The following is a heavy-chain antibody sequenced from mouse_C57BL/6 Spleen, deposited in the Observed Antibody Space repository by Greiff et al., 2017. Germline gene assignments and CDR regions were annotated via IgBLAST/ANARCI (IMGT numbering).Heavy chain of an antibody. CDR2: ISYDGSN. Sequence: VQLKESGPGLVKPSQSLSLTCSVTGYSITSGYYWNWIRQFPGNKLEWMGYISYDGSNNYNPSLKNRISITRDTSKNQFFLKLNSVTTEDTATYYCARVPHYYGSSYDAMDYWGQGTSVTVSS. D-gene: IGHD1-1*01. V-gene: IGHV3-6*01. J-gene: IGHJ4*01. CDR1: GYSITSGYY. CDR3: ARVPHYYGSSYDAMDY.